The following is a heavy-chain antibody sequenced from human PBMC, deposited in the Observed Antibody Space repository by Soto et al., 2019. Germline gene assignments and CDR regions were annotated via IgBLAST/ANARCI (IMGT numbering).Heavy chain of an antibody. J-gene: IGHJ5*02. CDR3: AKVGGFDP. Sequence: VGSQILSCTASGFTFGRYSMSWVRQTPGEGLECVSAISGDGGSTHYADSVKGRFTISRDNSKNTLYMQLNSLRAEDTAVYYCAKVGGFDPWGQGTLVTVSS. CDR1: GFTFGRYS. D-gene: IGHD4-17*01. V-gene: IGHV3-23*01. CDR2: ISGDGGST.